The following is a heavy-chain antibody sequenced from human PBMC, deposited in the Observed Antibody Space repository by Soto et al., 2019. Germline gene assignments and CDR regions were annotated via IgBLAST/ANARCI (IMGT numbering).Heavy chain of an antibody. D-gene: IGHD5-18*01. CDR1: GYTFISRY. CDR2: INPSGGST. CDR3: ARDDGYKSIDF. V-gene: IGHV1-46*01. Sequence: ASVKVSCKASGYTFISRYIHWVRQAPGQGLEWMGIINPSGGSTTYAQKFQGRFTISRDNAKFSLFLQMDSLRGDDTAVYYCARDDGYKSIDFWGQGTLVTVSS. J-gene: IGHJ4*02.